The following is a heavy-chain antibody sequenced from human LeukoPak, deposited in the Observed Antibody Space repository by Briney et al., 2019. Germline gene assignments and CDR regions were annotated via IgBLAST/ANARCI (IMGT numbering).Heavy chain of an antibody. Sequence: KPSETLSLTCTVPGGAISGYYWGWIREPPGEGMELSCYIYYSGSTNYNLSLKSRVTISVDTSKNQFSLRLSSVTAADTAVYYCARRSPYNYGSGSYRGTGGFDPWGQGTLVTVSS. CDR3: ARRSPYNYGSGSYRGTGGFDP. CDR2: IYYSGST. J-gene: IGHJ5*02. D-gene: IGHD3-10*01. CDR1: GGAISGYY. V-gene: IGHV4-59*08.